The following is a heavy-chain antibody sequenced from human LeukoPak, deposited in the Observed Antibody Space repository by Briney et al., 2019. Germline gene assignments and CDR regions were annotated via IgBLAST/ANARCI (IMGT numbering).Heavy chain of an antibody. V-gene: IGHV3-23*01. CDR1: GFTFSSYA. CDR3: ARVGGSSHYFDY. CDR2: ISGSGGST. Sequence: GGSLRLSCAASGFTFSSYAMSWVRQAPGKGLEWVSAISGSGGSTYYADSVKGRFTISRDSSKNTLYLQMNSLRAEDTAVYYCARVGGSSHYFDYWGQGTLVTVSS. D-gene: IGHD1-26*01. J-gene: IGHJ4*02.